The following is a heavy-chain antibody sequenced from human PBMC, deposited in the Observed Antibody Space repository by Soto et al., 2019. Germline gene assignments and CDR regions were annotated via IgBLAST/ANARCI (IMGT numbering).Heavy chain of an antibody. V-gene: IGHV1-2*02. CDR2: VHPNSGGT. CDR1: GYTFSVYH. Sequence: RASVKVSCKASGYTFSVYHMHWVRQAPGQGLEWMGWVHPNSGGTNYAQSFEGRVTMTRDTSINTAYMELGRLTSDDTAVYYCAKELQRGMDVWGQGTTVTVSS. J-gene: IGHJ6*02. CDR3: AKELQRGMDV. D-gene: IGHD4-4*01.